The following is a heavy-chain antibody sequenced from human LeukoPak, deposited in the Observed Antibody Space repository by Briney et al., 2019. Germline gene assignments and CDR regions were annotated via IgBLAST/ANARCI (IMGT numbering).Heavy chain of an antibody. CDR2: IYYSGST. Sequence: TLSLTCTVXGGSISSGGYYWSWIRQHPGEGLEWIGYIYYSGSTYYNPSLKSRVTISVDTSKNQFSLKLSSVTAADTAVYYCARAKYYDFWSGYPISGYYYGMDVWGQGTTVTVSS. D-gene: IGHD3-3*01. CDR3: ARAKYYDFWSGYPISGYYYGMDV. CDR1: GGSISSGGYY. J-gene: IGHJ6*02. V-gene: IGHV4-31*03.